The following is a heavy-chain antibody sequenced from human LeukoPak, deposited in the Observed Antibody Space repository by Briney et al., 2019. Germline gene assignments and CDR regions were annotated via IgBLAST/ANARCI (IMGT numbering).Heavy chain of an antibody. CDR3: VKDLVRYFDWSYPSTPFDY. Sequence: QSGGSLRLSCAASGFTFDKYAMHWVRQAPGKGLEWVSGISWNSGSIAYADSVKGRFTISRDNAKNSLFLQMNSLRAEDTAMYYCVKDLVRYFDWSYPSTPFDYWGQGALVTVSS. J-gene: IGHJ4*02. CDR1: GFTFDKYA. D-gene: IGHD3-9*01. CDR2: ISWNSGSI. V-gene: IGHV3-9*01.